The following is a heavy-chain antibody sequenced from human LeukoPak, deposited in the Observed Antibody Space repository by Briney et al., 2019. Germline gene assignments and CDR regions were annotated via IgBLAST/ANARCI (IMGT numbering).Heavy chain of an antibody. V-gene: IGHV1-2*02. D-gene: IGHD3-3*01. CDR1: GYTLTELS. CDR2: INPNSGGT. J-gene: IGHJ5*02. Sequence: ASVKVSCKVSGYTLTELSMHWVRQAPGQGLEWMGWINPNSGGTNYAQKFQGRVTMTRDTSISTAYMELSRLRSDDTAVYYCARGFFDNWFDPWGQGTLVTVSS. CDR3: ARGFFDNWFDP.